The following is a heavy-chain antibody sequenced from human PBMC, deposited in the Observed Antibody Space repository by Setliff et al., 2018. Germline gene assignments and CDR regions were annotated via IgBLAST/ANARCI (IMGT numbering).Heavy chain of an antibody. CDR2: VSGSGMTR. CDR3: ARADSDSYYPYYFDF. CDR1: GFTFRKHA. Sequence: ESLKISCTASGFTFRKHALAWVRQAPGKGLRWVSSVSGSGMTRDYTDSVKGRFTVSRDSSQNKIHLQMDSLRAEDTGKYFCARADSDSYYPYYFDFWGQGVLVTVSS. J-gene: IGHJ4*02. V-gene: IGHV3-23*01. D-gene: IGHD3-22*01.